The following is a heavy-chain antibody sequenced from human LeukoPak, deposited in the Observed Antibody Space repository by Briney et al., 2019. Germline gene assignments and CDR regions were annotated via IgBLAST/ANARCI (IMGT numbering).Heavy chain of an antibody. Sequence: PGGSLRLSCAASGFTVSSNYMSWVRQAPGKGLEWVSVIYSGGSTYYADSVKGRFTISRDNSKNTLYLQMNSLRAEDTAVYYCAREGGYCSSTSCQNAFDIWGQGTMVTVSS. D-gene: IGHD2-2*03. CDR2: IYSGGST. CDR1: GFTVSSNY. J-gene: IGHJ3*02. V-gene: IGHV3-53*01. CDR3: AREGGYCSSTSCQNAFDI.